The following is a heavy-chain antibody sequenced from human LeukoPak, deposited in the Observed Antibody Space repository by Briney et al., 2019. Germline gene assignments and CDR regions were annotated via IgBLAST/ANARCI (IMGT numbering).Heavy chain of an antibody. CDR1: GGSISSYY. CDR2: IYYSGST. CDR3: ARAAQLTDAFDI. Sequence: PSETLSLTCTVSGGSISSYYWSWIRQPPGKGLEWIGYIYYSGSTNYNPSLKSRVTISVDTSKNQFSLKLSSVTAADAAVYYCARAAQLTDAFDIWGQGTMDTVSS. J-gene: IGHJ3*02. V-gene: IGHV4-59*01. D-gene: IGHD5-24*01.